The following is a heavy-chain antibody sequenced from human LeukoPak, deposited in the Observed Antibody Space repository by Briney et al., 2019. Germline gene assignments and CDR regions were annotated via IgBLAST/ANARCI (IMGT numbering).Heavy chain of an antibody. V-gene: IGHV3-23*01. CDR3: AKDRLVRRWLQLVLDY. CDR1: GFTFSSYA. CDR2: ISGSGSST. Sequence: SGGSLRLSCAASGFTFSSYAMSWVRQAPGKGLEWVSAISGSGSSTYYADSVKGRFTIARDNSKNTLYLQMNSLRAEDTAVYYCAKDRLVRRWLQLVLDYWGQGTLVTVSS. D-gene: IGHD5-24*01. J-gene: IGHJ4*02.